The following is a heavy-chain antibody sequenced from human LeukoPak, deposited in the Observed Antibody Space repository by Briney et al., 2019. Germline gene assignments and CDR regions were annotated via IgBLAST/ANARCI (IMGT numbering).Heavy chain of an antibody. V-gene: IGHV1-18*04. D-gene: IGHD5-12*01. CDR1: GYTFTSYG. Sequence: ASVKLSCKASGYTFTSYGISWVRQAPGQGLEWMGWISAYNGNTNYAQKLQGRVTMTTDTSTCTAYMELRSLRSDDTAVYYCARGRSGYDNYYYYGMDVWGKGTTVTVSS. J-gene: IGHJ6*04. CDR2: ISAYNGNT. CDR3: ARGRSGYDNYYYYGMDV.